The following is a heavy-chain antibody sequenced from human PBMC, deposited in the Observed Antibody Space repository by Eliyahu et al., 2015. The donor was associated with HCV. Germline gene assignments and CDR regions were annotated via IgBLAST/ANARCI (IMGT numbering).Heavy chain of an antibody. Sequence: EVQLVESGGGLVQPGRSLXLSCAASGFXFXXYAMHWVRQAPGKGLEWVSGISWNSGSIGYADSVKGRFTISRDNAKNSLYLQMNSLRAEDTALYYCAKDPVRAVAGLILYYFDYWGQGTLVTVSS. CDR1: GFXFXXYA. CDR3: AKDPVRAVAGLILYYFDY. V-gene: IGHV3-9*01. CDR2: ISWNSGSI. J-gene: IGHJ4*02. D-gene: IGHD6-19*01.